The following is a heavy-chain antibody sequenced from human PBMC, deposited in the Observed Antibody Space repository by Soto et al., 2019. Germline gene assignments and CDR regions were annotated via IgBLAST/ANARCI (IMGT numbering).Heavy chain of an antibody. Sequence: PGXSLILSCAASGFTFSSYGMHCVRQAPFKGLEWVSTIGDSGARTYYVDSVRGRFTISRDNSRNTLYLQMNDLRAEDTAVYYCVKDDVSGIPFSDYWGRGTLVTVSS. CDR2: IGDSGART. CDR3: VKDDVSGIPFSDY. V-gene: IGHV3-23*01. J-gene: IGHJ4*02. D-gene: IGHD1-1*01. CDR1: GFTFSSYG.